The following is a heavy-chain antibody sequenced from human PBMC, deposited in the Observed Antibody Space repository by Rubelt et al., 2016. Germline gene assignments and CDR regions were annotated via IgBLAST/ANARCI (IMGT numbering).Heavy chain of an antibody. CDR2: INHSGST. D-gene: IGHD1-1*01. CDR1: GGSFSGYY. J-gene: IGHJ6*02. V-gene: IGHV4-34*01. CDR3: ARGEYKYGMLGMDV. Sequence: QVQLQQWGAGLLKPSETLSLTCAVYGGSFSGYYWSWIRQPPGKGLEWIGEINHSGSTNYNPSLKSRVTISVDTSKNQFSLKLSSVTAADTAVYYCARGEYKYGMLGMDVWGQGATVTVSS.